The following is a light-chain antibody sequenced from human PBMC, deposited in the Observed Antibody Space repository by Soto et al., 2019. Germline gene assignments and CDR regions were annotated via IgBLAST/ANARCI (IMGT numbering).Light chain of an antibody. CDR3: QSYDSSLSGYV. V-gene: IGLV1-40*01. CDR2: GNS. J-gene: IGLJ3*02. Sequence: QSVLTQPPSVSGAPGQRVTISCTGSSSNIGAGYDVHWCQQLPGTAPKLLIYGNSNRPSGVPDRFSGSKSGTSASLAITGLQAEDEADYYCQSYDSSLSGYVFGGGTKLTVL. CDR1: SSNIGAGYD.